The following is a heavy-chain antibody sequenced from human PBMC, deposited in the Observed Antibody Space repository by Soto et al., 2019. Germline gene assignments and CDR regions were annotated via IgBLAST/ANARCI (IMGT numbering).Heavy chain of an antibody. J-gene: IGHJ6*02. CDR1: GGSISSYY. CDR2: IYYSGST. D-gene: IGHD1-26*01. V-gene: IGHV4-59*01. Sequence: SETLSLTCTVSGGSISSYYWSWIRQPPGKGLEWIGYIYYSGSTNYNPSLKSRVTISVDTSKNQFSLKLSSVTAADTAVYYCARDSKYRGSYYNYYYYGMDVWGQGTTVTVSS. CDR3: ARDSKYRGSYYNYYYYGMDV.